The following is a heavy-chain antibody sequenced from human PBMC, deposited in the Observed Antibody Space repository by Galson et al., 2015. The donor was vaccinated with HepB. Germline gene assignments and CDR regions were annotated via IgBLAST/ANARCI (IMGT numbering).Heavy chain of an antibody. CDR2: VYSGGSA. Sequence: SLRLSCAASGFTVSSNYMSWVRQAPGKGLEWVAVVYSGGSAFFADSVEGRFSISRDTSRNTVYLQMDSLTAEDTAVYFCARDRSGNDVFDVWGQGTMVTVSS. V-gene: IGHV3-66*01. CDR1: GFTVSSNY. CDR3: ARDRSGNDVFDV. J-gene: IGHJ3*01. D-gene: IGHD1-1*01.